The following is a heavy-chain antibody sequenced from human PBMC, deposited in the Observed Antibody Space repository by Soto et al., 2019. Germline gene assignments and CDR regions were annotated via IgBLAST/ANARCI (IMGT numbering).Heavy chain of an antibody. J-gene: IGHJ6*02. Sequence: EVQLVESGGGLVQPGGSLRLSCAASGFTFSSYEMNWVRQAPGKGLEWVSYISSSGSTIYYADSVKGRFTISRDNAKNSLYLQMNSLRAEDTAVYYCARVREIVVVPAAANYYYYGMDVWGQGTTVTVSS. CDR3: ARVREIVVVPAAANYYYYGMDV. CDR2: ISSSGSTI. V-gene: IGHV3-48*03. CDR1: GFTFSSYE. D-gene: IGHD2-2*01.